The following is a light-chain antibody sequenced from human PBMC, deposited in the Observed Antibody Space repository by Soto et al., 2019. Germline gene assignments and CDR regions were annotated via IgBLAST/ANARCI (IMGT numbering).Light chain of an antibody. CDR3: SSYTSSSTHYV. V-gene: IGLV2-14*03. Sequence: QSALTQPASVSGSPGQSITISCTGTSSDVGGYTYVSWYQQHPGKAPKLMIYDVSNRPSGVSNRFSGSKSSNTASLTISGLQAEDEADYYCSSYTSSSTHYVFGTGTKLTVL. CDR2: DVS. CDR1: SSDVGGYTY. J-gene: IGLJ1*01.